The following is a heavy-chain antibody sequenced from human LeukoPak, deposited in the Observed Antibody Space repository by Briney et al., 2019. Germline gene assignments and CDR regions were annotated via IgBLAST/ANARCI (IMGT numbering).Heavy chain of an antibody. Sequence: SGTLSFTCAVSGGSISSNNWWSWVRQPPGKGLDWIREIYYSGSTNYNPSLKSRVTISVDKSKNQFSLKLSSVTAADTAVYYCARNGGNSDFDYWGQGTLVTVSS. D-gene: IGHD4-23*01. CDR3: ARNGGNSDFDY. V-gene: IGHV4-4*02. J-gene: IGHJ4*02. CDR2: IYYSGST. CDR1: GGSISSNNW.